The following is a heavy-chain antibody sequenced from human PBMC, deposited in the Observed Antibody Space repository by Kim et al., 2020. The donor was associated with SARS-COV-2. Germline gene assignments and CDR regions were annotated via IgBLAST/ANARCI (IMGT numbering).Heavy chain of an antibody. CDR2: INHSGST. D-gene: IGHD3-10*01. CDR3: ASEGIWFGELGAD. Sequence: SETLSLTCAVYGGSFSGYYWSWIRQPPGKGLEWIGEINHSGSTNYNPSLKSRVTISVDTSKNQFSLKLSSVTAADTAVYYCASEGIWFGELGADWGQGTLVTVSS. V-gene: IGHV4-34*01. J-gene: IGHJ4*02. CDR1: GGSFSGYY.